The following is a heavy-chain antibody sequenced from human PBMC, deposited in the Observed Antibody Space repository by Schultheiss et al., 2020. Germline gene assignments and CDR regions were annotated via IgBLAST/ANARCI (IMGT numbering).Heavy chain of an antibody. V-gene: IGHV3-23*01. CDR3: AKHHGSFYQYYYYMDV. J-gene: IGHJ6*03. Sequence: GGSLRLSCAASGFTFSSYAMSWVRQAPGKGLEWVSAISGSGGSTYYADSVKGRFTISRDNSKNTLFLQMNSLAAEDTAVYYCAKHHGSFYQYYYYMDVWGRGTTVTVSS. CDR1: GFTFSSYA. CDR2: ISGSGGST.